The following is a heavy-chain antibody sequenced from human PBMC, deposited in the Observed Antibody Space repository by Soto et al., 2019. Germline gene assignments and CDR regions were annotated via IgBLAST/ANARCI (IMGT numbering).Heavy chain of an antibody. J-gene: IGHJ2*01. CDR1: GGTFSSYT. D-gene: IGHD2-15*01. CDR2: IIPILGIA. Sequence: QVQLVQSGAEVKKPGSSVKVSCKASGGTFSSYTISWVRQAPGQGLEWMGRIIPILGIANYAQKFQGRVTITADKSTSTAYMELSSLRSEDTAVYYCAGERTRDCSGGSCYSLSWYFDLWGRGTLVTVSS. V-gene: IGHV1-69*08. CDR3: AGERTRDCSGGSCYSLSWYFDL.